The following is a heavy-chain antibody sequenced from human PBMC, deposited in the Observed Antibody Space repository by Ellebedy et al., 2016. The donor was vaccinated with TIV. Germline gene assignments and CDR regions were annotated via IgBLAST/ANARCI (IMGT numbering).Heavy chain of an antibody. CDR2: IWYDGSNK. CDR3: AKDPYGDYTFDY. J-gene: IGHJ4*02. Sequence: GGSLRLSXAASGFTFSSYGMHWVRQAPGKGLEWVAVIWYDGSNKYYADSVKGRFTISRDNSKNTLYLQMNSLRAEDTAVYYCAKDPYGDYTFDYWGQGTLVTVSS. CDR1: GFTFSSYG. V-gene: IGHV3-33*06. D-gene: IGHD4-17*01.